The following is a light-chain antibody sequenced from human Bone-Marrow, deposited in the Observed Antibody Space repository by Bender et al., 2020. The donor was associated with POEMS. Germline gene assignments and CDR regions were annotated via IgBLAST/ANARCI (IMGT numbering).Light chain of an antibody. J-gene: IGLJ2*01. CDR3: SSYAGSNNSVV. CDR2: EVT. Sequence: QSALTQPASVSGSPGQSITISCTGTSSNVGRYNLVSWYHQHPGKAPKLMIYEVTKRPSGVSNRFSGSKSGNTASLTVSGLQAEDEADYYCSSYAGSNNSVVFGGGTKLTVL. V-gene: IGLV2-14*02. CDR1: SSNVGRYNL.